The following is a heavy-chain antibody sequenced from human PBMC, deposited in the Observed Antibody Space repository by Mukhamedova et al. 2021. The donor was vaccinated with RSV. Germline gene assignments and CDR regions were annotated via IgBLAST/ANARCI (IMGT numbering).Heavy chain of an antibody. V-gene: IGHV3-11*05. CDR3: ARAGLGYGYPFDY. CDR2: ISSSSSSYT. J-gene: IGHJ4*02. D-gene: IGHD5-18*01. Sequence: GLEWVSYISSSSSSYTNYADSVKGRFTISRDNAKNSLYLQMNSLRAEDTAVYYCARAGLGYGYPFDYWGQGTLVTVSS.